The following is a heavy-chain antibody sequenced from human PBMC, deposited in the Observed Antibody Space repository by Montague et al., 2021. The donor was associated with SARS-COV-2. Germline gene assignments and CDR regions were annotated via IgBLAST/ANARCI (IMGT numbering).Heavy chain of an antibody. J-gene: IGHJ6*02. V-gene: IGHV4-34*01. D-gene: IGHD3-10*01. CDR2: INHSGST. CDR1: GGSFSGYY. CDR3: ARVRYYGSGTSLGMDV. Sequence: SETLSLTCAVYGGSFSGYYWSWIRQPPGKGPEWIGEINHSGSTNYNPSLKSRVTISVDTSKNQFSLKLSSVTAADTAVSYCARVRYYGSGTSLGMDVWGQGTPVTVSS.